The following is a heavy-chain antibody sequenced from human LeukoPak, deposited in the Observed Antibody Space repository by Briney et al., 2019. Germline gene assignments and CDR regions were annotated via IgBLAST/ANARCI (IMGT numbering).Heavy chain of an antibody. CDR1: GFTFSSYW. J-gene: IGHJ4*02. CDR2: IKQDGSEK. Sequence: PGGSLRLSCAASGFTFSSYWMSWVRQAPGKGLECVADIKQDGSEKYYVDSVKDRFTISRDNAKNSLYLQMNSLRAEDTAVYYCATVKSSDGSAFRPCDYWGQGTLVTVSS. D-gene: IGHD3-22*01. V-gene: IGHV3-7*01. CDR3: ATVKSSDGSAFRPCDY.